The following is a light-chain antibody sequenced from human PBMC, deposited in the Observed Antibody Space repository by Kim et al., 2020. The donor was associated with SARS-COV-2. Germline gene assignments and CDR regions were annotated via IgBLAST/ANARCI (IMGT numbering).Light chain of an antibody. CDR1: RALDNY. CDR2: AAS. V-gene: IGKV1-16*01. Sequence: SASVRDRVTITCRACRALDNYLAWFQQKPGKDPKPLIHAASRLQSGVPSRFSGSGSGTDFTLTISNLLPEDFATYYCQQYYIYPTFGQGTRLEIK. CDR3: QQYYIYPT. J-gene: IGKJ5*01.